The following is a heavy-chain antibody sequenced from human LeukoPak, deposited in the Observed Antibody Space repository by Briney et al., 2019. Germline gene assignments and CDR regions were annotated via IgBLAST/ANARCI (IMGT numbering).Heavy chain of an antibody. J-gene: IGHJ4*02. V-gene: IGHV1-69*04. CDR3: ARAGYSGYDLGY. Sequence: SVKVSCKASGGTFSSYAISWVRQAPGQGLGWMGRIIPILGIAHYAQKFKGRVTITADKSTSTAYMELSSLRSEDTAVYYCARAGYSGYDLGYWGQGTLVTVSS. D-gene: IGHD5-12*01. CDR1: GGTFSSYA. CDR2: IIPILGIA.